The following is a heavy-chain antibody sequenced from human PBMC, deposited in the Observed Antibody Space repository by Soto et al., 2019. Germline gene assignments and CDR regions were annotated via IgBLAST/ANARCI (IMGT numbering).Heavy chain of an antibody. D-gene: IGHD6-19*01. CDR1: VGSFSGYY. CDR3: ARSPSLSSGWYYFDY. V-gene: IGHV4-34*01. J-gene: IGHJ4*02. CDR2: INHSGST. Sequence: PSETLSVTCAVYVGSFSGYYWSWIRQPPGKGLEWIGEINHSGSTNYNPSLKSRVTISVDTSKNQFSLKLSSVTAADTAVYYCARSPSLSSGWYYFDYWGQGTLVTVSS.